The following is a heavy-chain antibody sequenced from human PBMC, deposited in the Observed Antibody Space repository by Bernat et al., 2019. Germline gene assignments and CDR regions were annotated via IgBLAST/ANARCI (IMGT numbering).Heavy chain of an antibody. V-gene: IGHV4-34*01. J-gene: IGHJ4*02. CDR2: INRSGST. CDR1: GGSFSVYY. D-gene: IGHD2-15*01. CDR3: ASSYCSGGSCFRGFDS. Sequence: QVQLQQWGAGLLKPSETLSLACAVYGGSFSVYYWSFIRQSPEKGLEWLGEINRSGSTNYNPSLKSRVTISVDTSKNQFSLKLTSVTAADTAVYYYASSYCSGGSCFRGFDSWGQGTLVTVSS.